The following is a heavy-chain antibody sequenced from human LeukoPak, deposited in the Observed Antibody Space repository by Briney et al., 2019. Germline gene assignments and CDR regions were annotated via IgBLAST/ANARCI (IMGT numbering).Heavy chain of an antibody. CDR2: MNPGTGVT. V-gene: IGHV1-8*01. CDR3: ARVSPAASAIDFDH. CDR1: GYTFTSYD. D-gene: IGHD2-15*01. Sequence: GASVTVSCKASGYTFTSYDINWVRQATGQGLEWMGWMNPGTGVTGYAQNFQGRVIMTSDTSINTAYMDLSSLRSDDTAIYCARVSPAASAIDFDHWGQGTLVTVSS. J-gene: IGHJ4*02.